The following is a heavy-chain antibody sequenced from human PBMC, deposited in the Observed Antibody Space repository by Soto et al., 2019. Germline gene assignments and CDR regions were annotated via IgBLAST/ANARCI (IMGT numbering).Heavy chain of an antibody. D-gene: IGHD3-22*01. CDR2: IWNDGSNK. Sequence: QVQLVEPGGGVVQPGKSLRLSCATSGFTFSRYGMHWVRQAPGKGLEWVALIWNDGSNKDYADSVKGRFTISRDNSKNTLYLQMNSLRPEDTAIYFCARVFRPTFDNSGYHIGYWGQGSLVTVSS. CDR3: ARVFRPTFDNSGYHIGY. V-gene: IGHV3-33*01. J-gene: IGHJ4*02. CDR1: GFTFSRYG.